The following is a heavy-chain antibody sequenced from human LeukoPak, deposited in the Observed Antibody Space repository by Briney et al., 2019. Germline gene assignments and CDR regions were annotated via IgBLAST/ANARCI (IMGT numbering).Heavy chain of an antibody. V-gene: IGHV4-59*01. CDR3: AREEDTAMVR. CDR2: IYYSGST. D-gene: IGHD5-18*01. Sequence: SEPLSLPCTLSGGSLSRLHWRWLPQPPGKGLEWFGYIYYSGSTHYNPSLKSRVTISVDTSKNQFSLKLSAVTAADTAVYYCAREEDTAMVRWGQGTLVTVSS. CDR1: GGSLSRLH. J-gene: IGHJ4*02.